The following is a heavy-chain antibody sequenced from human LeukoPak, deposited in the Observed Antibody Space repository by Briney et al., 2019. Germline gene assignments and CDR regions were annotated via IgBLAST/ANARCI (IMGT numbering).Heavy chain of an antibody. CDR2: ISSSGAST. J-gene: IGHJ6*02. Sequence: GGSLRLSCAASGFTFSSYGMHWVRQTPGKGLEWVSSISSSGASTYYADSVKGRFTISRDNSKNTLSLQMNSLRAEDAAVYYCARDWGYDFWSGPSMDVWGQGTTVTVSS. D-gene: IGHD3-3*01. CDR3: ARDWGYDFWSGPSMDV. V-gene: IGHV3-23*01. CDR1: GFTFSSYG.